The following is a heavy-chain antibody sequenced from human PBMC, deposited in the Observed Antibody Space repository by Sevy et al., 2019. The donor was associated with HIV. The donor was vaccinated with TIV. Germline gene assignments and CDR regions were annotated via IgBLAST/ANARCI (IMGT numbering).Heavy chain of an antibody. CDR3: AGGDTPMITDLDY. J-gene: IGHJ4*02. Sequence: GGSLRLSCAASGLTFTTNAMSWVRQAPGTGLEWVAGITSGGATYYADSVKGRFTVSRDNSKNTLYLQLNSLRADDTAVFYCAGGDTPMITDLDYWGQRTLVTVSS. CDR2: ITSGGAT. V-gene: IGHV3-23*01. D-gene: IGHD3-16*01. CDR1: GLTFTTNA.